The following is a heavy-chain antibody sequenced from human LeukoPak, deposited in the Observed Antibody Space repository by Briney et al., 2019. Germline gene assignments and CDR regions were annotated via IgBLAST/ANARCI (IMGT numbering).Heavy chain of an antibody. J-gene: IGHJ4*02. CDR3: AVATIKDYFDY. Sequence: GGPLRLSCAASGFTFSSYEMNWVRQAPGKGLEWVSYISSSGSTIYYADSVKGRFTISRDNAKNSLYLQMNSLRAEDTAVYYCAVATIKDYFDYWGQGTLVTVSS. CDR1: GFTFSSYE. D-gene: IGHD5-24*01. V-gene: IGHV3-48*03. CDR2: ISSSGSTI.